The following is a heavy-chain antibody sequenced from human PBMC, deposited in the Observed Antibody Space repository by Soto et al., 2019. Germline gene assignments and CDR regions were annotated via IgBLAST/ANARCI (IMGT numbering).Heavy chain of an antibody. D-gene: IGHD5-18*01. CDR1: GFSLSNARMG. J-gene: IGHJ4*02. V-gene: IGHV2-26*01. CDR2: IFSNDEK. CDR3: ARILRTGGYNYCPRFDY. Sequence: QVTLKESGPVLVKPTETLTLTCTVSGFSLSNARMGVSWIRQPPGTALEWLAHIFSNDEKSYSTSLKSRLTISKDTSKCQVFLTMTSMDPVDTATYYCARILRTGGYNYCPRFDYRGQGTLVTVSA.